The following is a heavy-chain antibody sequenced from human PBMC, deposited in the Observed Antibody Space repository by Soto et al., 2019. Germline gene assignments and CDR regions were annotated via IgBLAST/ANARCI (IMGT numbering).Heavy chain of an antibody. D-gene: IGHD1-26*01. V-gene: IGHV4-30-4*01. CDR2: IYNSGST. CDR3: ARWPSGDKVDS. Sequence: QVQLQESGPGVVEPSQTLSLTCTVSGGSINNNGYFWSWIRQPPGSGLEWIGHIYNSGSTYSNPSLRSRLTISVDTSKNQFSLKLSSVTAADTAVYYCARWPSGDKVDSWGQGTRVTVSS. CDR1: GGSINNNGYF. J-gene: IGHJ5*01.